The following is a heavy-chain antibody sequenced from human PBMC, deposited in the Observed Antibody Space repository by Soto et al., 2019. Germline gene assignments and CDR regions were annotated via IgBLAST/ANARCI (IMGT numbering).Heavy chain of an antibody. Sequence: SETLSLTCVVSGYSIISAYYWGCIRQPPGKGLEWIGSVYHSGSANYNPSLKSRATISLDMSKSQFSLKLTSVTAADTAVYYCARDKYCSGGSCRKNWFDPWGQGTLVTVSS. D-gene: IGHD2-15*01. CDR3: ARDKYCSGGSCRKNWFDP. CDR2: VYHSGSA. CDR1: GYSIISAYY. J-gene: IGHJ5*02. V-gene: IGHV4-38-2*02.